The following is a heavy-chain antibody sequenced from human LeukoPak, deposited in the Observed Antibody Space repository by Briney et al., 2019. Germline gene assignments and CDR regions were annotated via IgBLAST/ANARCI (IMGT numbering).Heavy chain of an antibody. V-gene: IGHV4-30-2*01. Sequence: PLESLSVTCVVSLGSISSGGYSGSWIRQPPGEGLEWIGYIYHSGSTYYNPSLKGRVTISVDRSKNQFSLKLSSVTAADTAVYYCARGITMITWEVDYFDYWGQGTLVTVSS. CDR1: LGSISSGGYS. D-gene: IGHD3-22*01. CDR2: IYHSGST. J-gene: IGHJ4*02. CDR3: ARGITMITWEVDYFDY.